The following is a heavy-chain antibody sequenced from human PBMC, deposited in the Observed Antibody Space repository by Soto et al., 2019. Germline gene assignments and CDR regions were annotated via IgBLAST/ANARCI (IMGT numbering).Heavy chain of an antibody. CDR2: INQDGSEK. J-gene: IGHJ6*03. V-gene: IGHV3-7*01. CDR1: GFTFSSYW. CDR3: ARYLTEETSRYDFWSGSNYYYYYYMDV. D-gene: IGHD3-3*01. Sequence: PGGSLRLSCAASGFTFSSYWMSWVRQAPGKGLEWVANINQDGSEKYYVDSVKGRFTISRDNAKNSLYLQMNSLRAEDTAVYYCARYLTEETSRYDFWSGSNYYYYYYMDVWGKGTTVTVSS.